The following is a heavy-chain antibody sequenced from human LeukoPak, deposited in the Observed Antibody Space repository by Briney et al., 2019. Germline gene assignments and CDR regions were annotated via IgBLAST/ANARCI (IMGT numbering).Heavy chain of an antibody. CDR1: GGSFSGYY. CDR3: ARPFLSIAAAGTVWFDP. V-gene: IGHV4-34*01. D-gene: IGHD6-13*01. Sequence: SETLSLTCAVYGGSFSGYYWSWIRQPPGKGLEWIGSIYYSGNTYYNPSLKSRVTISVDMSKNQISLKLSSVTAADTAVYYCARPFLSIAAAGTVWFDPWGQGTLVTVSS. CDR2: IYYSGNT. J-gene: IGHJ5*02.